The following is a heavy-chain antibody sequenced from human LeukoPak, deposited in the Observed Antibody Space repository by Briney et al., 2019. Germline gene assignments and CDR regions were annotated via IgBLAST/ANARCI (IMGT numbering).Heavy chain of an antibody. CDR3: AKEEMQLWFFDY. CDR1: GFTFDDYA. Sequence: GRSLRLSCAASGFTFDDYAMHWVRQAPGKGLEWVSGISWNSGSIGYADSVKGRFTISRDNSKNTLYLQMNSLRAEDTAAYFCAKEEMQLWFFDYWGQGSLVTVSS. V-gene: IGHV3-9*01. D-gene: IGHD5-18*01. CDR2: ISWNSGSI. J-gene: IGHJ4*02.